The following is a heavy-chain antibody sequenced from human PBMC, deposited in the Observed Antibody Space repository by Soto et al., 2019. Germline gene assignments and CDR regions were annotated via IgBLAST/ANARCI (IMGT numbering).Heavy chain of an antibody. CDR2: IIPIFGTA. V-gene: IGHV1-69*01. CDR3: ASGPSPGITIFGVVTHGYYGMDV. D-gene: IGHD3-3*01. J-gene: IGHJ6*02. CDR1: GGTFSSYA. Sequence: QVQLVQSGAEVKKPGSSVKVSCKASGGTFSSYAISWVRQAPGQGLEWMGGIIPIFGTANYAQKFQGRVTMTADESTSTAYMELSSLRSEDTAVYYCASGPSPGITIFGVVTHGYYGMDVWGQGTTVTVSS.